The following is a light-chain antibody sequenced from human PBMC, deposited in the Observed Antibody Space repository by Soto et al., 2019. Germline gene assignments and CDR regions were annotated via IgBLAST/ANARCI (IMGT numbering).Light chain of an antibody. CDR2: APS. CDR1: QGIDTS. V-gene: IGKV1-9*01. Sequence: ILLTQSPSSLSASVGDRVTNTCRASQGIDTSLAWYQQKPGKAPKLLIYAPSNFQSGVPSRFSGSGSGTHFTLTISSLQPEDFATYYCQQLHGYPITFGQGTRLEIK. J-gene: IGKJ5*01. CDR3: QQLHGYPIT.